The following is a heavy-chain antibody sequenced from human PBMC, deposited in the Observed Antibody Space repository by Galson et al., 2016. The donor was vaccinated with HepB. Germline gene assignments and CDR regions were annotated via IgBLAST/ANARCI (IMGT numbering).Heavy chain of an antibody. D-gene: IGHD6-19*01. CDR2: ILPMLGLP. CDR3: ARGLQWLPNFDY. J-gene: IGHJ4*02. Sequence: SVKVSCKASGGTFGSYSVIWVRQAPGQGLEWMGGILPMLGLPNYAQKFQDRVTFSADKPTDTVYMQLANLTSADTAVYYCARGLQWLPNFDYWGQGALVSVSS. V-gene: IGHV1-69*10. CDR1: GGTFGSYS.